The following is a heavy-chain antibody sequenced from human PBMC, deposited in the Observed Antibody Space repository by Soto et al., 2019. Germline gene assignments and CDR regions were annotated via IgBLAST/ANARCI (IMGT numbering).Heavy chain of an antibody. CDR3: ARGGGSYYYDSSGSEY. D-gene: IGHD3-22*01. Sequence: QPGGSLRRFCAASGFTVSSNYMSWGRQAPGKGLEWVSVIYSGGTRYYADSVKGRFSISRDNSKNTVYLHMNSLRAEDTAVYYCARGGGSYYYDSSGSEYWGQGTLVTVSS. J-gene: IGHJ4*02. V-gene: IGHV3-53*01. CDR2: IYSGGTR. CDR1: GFTVSSNY.